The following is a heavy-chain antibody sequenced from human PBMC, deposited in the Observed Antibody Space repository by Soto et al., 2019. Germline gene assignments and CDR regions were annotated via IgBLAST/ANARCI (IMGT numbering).Heavy chain of an antibody. CDR2: INHSGST. Sequence: LSLTCAVYGGSFSGYYWSWIRQPPGKGLEWIGEINHSGSTNYNPSLKSRVTISVDTSKNQFSLKLSSVTAADTAVYYCARGRYRVVVTAIPTYYYYGMDVWGQGTTVTVSS. CDR3: ARGRYRVVVTAIPTYYYYGMDV. V-gene: IGHV4-34*01. CDR1: GGSFSGYY. J-gene: IGHJ6*02. D-gene: IGHD2-21*02.